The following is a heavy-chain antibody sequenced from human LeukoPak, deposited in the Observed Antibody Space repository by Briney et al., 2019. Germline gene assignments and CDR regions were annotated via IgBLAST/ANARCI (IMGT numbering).Heavy chain of an antibody. CDR3: VKDSIERNGVYDAFDV. V-gene: IGHV3-23*01. D-gene: IGHD2-8*01. Sequence: PGGSLRLSCVASGFTFTDFAMNWVRQVPRKGPEWVSHIGGGGVDREYEESVKGRFTVSRDNSRNSLYLQMNSLRGEDTAIYYCVKDSIERNGVYDAFDVWGQGTKVTVAS. J-gene: IGHJ3*01. CDR2: IGGGGVDR. CDR1: GFTFTDFA.